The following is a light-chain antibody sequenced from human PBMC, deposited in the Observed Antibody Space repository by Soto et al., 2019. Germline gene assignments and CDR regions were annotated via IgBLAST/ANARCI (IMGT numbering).Light chain of an antibody. J-gene: IGKJ5*01. V-gene: IGKV3-15*01. Sequence: EIVLTQSPGTLSLSPGERATLSCRASQSVSSSYLAWYQQKPGQAPRLLIYGASTRATGIPARFSGSGSGTEFTLTISSLQSEDFALYYCQQYNDWPITFGQGTRLENK. CDR2: GAS. CDR3: QQYNDWPIT. CDR1: QSVSSSY.